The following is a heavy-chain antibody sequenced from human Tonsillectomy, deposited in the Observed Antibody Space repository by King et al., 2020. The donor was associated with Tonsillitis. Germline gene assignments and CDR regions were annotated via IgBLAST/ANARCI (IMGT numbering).Heavy chain of an antibody. D-gene: IGHD6-6*01. V-gene: IGHV3-30*18. CDR2: ISYDGSNK. J-gene: IGHJ4*02. CDR3: AQDASGISPVYYFDY. CDR1: GVIFSNYG. Sequence: VQLVESGGGVVQPGRSLRLSCAASGVIFSNYGMHWVRQAPGKGLEWVAVISYDGSNKYYADSVKGRFTISRDNSKNTLYLQKNSLRVEDTDVYYCAQDASGISPVYYFDYWGQGTLVTVSS.